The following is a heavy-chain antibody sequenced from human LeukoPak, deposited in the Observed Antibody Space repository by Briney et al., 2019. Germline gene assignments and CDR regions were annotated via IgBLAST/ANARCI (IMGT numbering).Heavy chain of an antibody. CDR3: ARDIGRSTFGPTLDY. J-gene: IGHJ4*02. Sequence: GSLRLSCVASGFTFSSYAMHWVRQPAGKGLEWIGRIYTSGSTNYNPSLKSRVTISVDTSKNQFSLKLSSVTAADTAVYYCARDIGRSTFGPTLDYWGQGALVTVSS. CDR2: IYTSGST. D-gene: IGHD3-10*02. V-gene: IGHV4-4*07. CDR1: GFTFSSYA.